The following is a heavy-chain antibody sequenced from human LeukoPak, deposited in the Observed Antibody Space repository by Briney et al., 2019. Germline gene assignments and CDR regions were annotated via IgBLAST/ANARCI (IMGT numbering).Heavy chain of an antibody. CDR1: GFTFNNYA. D-gene: IGHD3-10*01. CDR2: ISYDGSTK. V-gene: IGHV3-30*14. Sequence: PGGSLRLSCVASGFTFNNYAMHWGRQAPGKGLEWVAVISYDGSTKYYADSVKGRFTISRDNSKNTLYLQMNSLRAEDTAVYYCARENNFGSGMDVWGQGTTVTVSS. J-gene: IGHJ6*02. CDR3: ARENNFGSGMDV.